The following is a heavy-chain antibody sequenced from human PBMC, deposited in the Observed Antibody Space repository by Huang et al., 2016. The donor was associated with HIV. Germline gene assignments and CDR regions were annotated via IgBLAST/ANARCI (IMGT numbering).Heavy chain of an antibody. Sequence: QVRLQESGPGLVKPSETLSLSCTVSGDSVSSHYWGWIRHPPGKGLEWIGTVYDSGTTKYNPRLKSRCTISVDTSKNGFSLNSTSVSAADTAMYFCVRDQGRLAVGGIDNWFDPWGQGALVTVSS. V-gene: IGHV4-59*02. CDR2: VYDSGTT. CDR1: GDSVSSHY. J-gene: IGHJ5*02. CDR3: VRDQGRLAVGGIDNWFDP. D-gene: IGHD6-19*01.